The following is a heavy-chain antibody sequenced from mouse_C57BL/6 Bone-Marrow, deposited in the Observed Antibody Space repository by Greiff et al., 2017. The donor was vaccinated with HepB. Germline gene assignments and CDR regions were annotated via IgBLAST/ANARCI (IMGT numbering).Heavy chain of an antibody. CDR2: IDPENGDT. J-gene: IGHJ2*01. CDR3: TSRAVLRDY. V-gene: IGHV14-4*01. Sequence: VQLQQSGAELVRPGASVKLSCTASGFNIKDDYMHWVKQRPEQGLEWIGWIDPENGDTEYASKFQGKATITAVTSSNTAYLQLSSLTSEDTAVYYCTSRAVLRDYWGQGTTLTVSS. CDR1: GFNIKDDY. D-gene: IGHD1-1*01.